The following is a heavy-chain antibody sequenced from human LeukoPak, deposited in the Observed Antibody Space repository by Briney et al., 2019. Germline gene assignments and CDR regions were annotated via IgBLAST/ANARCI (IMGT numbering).Heavy chain of an antibody. D-gene: IGHD2-15*01. J-gene: IGHJ3*02. CDR2: IYYTGST. V-gene: IGHV4-61*01. CDR3: ASASVAATVPDAFDI. Sequence: SETLSLTCTVSGGSVSSGTYYWSWIRQPPGKGLEWIGYIYYTGSTNYNPSLKSRLTISVDTSKNQFSLKLSSVTAADTAVYYCASASVAATVPDAFDIWGQGTMVTVSS. CDR1: GGSVSSGTYY.